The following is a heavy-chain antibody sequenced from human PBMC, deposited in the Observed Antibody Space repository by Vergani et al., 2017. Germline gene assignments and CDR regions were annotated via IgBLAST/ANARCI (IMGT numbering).Heavy chain of an antibody. J-gene: IGHJ4*02. CDR3: TKSTAMIRGPFGY. Sequence: QVQLVESGGGVVQPGRSLRLSCAASGFTFSNYGMHWVRQAPGKGLEWVAVIWYDGSNKYYADSVKGRFSISRDNSKNTLYLQMNSLRAEDTAVYYCTKSTAMIRGPFGYWGQGTLVTVSS. CDR1: GFTFSNYG. V-gene: IGHV3-33*06. CDR2: IWYDGSNK. D-gene: IGHD5-18*01.